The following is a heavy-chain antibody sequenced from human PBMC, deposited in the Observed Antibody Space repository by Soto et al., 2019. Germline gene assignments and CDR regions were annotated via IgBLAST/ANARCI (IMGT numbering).Heavy chain of an antibody. Sequence: ASVKVSCKASGYTFTGYCMHWVRQAPGQGLEWMGWINPNSGGTNYAQKFQGWVTMTRDTSISTAYMELSRLRSDETAVYYCARADAEVRYRYYYYYGMDVWGQGTTVTVSS. CDR1: GYTFTGYC. J-gene: IGHJ6*02. CDR3: ARADAEVRYRYYYYYGMDV. V-gene: IGHV1-2*04. D-gene: IGHD3-16*02. CDR2: INPNSGGT.